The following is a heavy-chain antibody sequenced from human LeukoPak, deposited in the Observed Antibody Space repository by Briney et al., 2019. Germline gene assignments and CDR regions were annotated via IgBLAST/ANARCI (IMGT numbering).Heavy chain of an antibody. J-gene: IGHJ4*02. Sequence: ASVKVSCKASGYTFNSSYMHWVRQAPGQGLEWMGWINPNSGGTNYAQKFQGWVTMTRDTSISTAYMELSRLRSDDTAVYYCARSPYSGSYFDYWGQGTLVTVSS. CDR2: INPNSGGT. CDR3: ARSPYSGSYFDY. D-gene: IGHD1-26*01. V-gene: IGHV1-2*04. CDR1: GYTFNSSY.